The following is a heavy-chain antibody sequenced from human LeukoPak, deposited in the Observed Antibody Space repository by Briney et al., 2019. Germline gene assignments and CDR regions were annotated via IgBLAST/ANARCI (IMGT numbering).Heavy chain of an antibody. D-gene: IGHD6-19*01. V-gene: IGHV3-21*01. CDR2: ISSSSSYI. J-gene: IGHJ4*02. Sequence: GGSLRLSCAASGFTFSSYSMNWVRQAPGKGLEWVSSISSSSSYIYYADSVKGRFTISRDNAKNSLYLQMNSLRAEDTAVYYCARMRVGYSSGWNIFDYWGQGTLVTVSS. CDR3: ARMRVGYSSGWNIFDY. CDR1: GFTFSSYS.